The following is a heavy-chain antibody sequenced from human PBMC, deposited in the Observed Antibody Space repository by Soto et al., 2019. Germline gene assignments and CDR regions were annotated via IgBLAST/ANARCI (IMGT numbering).Heavy chain of an antibody. CDR1: GGSISSGDYY. Sequence: PSETLSLTCTVSGGSISSGDYYWSWIRQPPGKGLEWIGYIYYSGSTYYNPSLKSRVTISVDTSKNQFSLKLSSVTAADTAVYYCAREGVLRFLEWPLHPNYYGMDVWGQGTTVTVSS. J-gene: IGHJ6*02. CDR3: AREGVLRFLEWPLHPNYYGMDV. V-gene: IGHV4-30-4*01. CDR2: IYYSGST. D-gene: IGHD3-3*01.